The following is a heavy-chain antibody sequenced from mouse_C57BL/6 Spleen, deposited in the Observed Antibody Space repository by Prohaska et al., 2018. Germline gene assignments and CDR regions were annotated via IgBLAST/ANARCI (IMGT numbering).Heavy chain of an antibody. CDR3: ARERARGAMDY. D-gene: IGHD3-3*01. CDR1: GYTFTSYW. Sequence: QVQLQQPGAELVRPGSSVKLSCKASGYTFTSYWMDWVKQRPGQGLEWIGNIYPSDSETHYNQKFKDKATLTVDKSSSTAYMQLSSLTSEDSAVYYCARERARGAMDYWGQGTSVTVSS. V-gene: IGHV1-61*01. CDR2: IYPSDSET. J-gene: IGHJ4*01.